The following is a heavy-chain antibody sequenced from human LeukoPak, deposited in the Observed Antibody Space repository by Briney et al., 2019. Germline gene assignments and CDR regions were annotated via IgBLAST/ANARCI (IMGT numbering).Heavy chain of an antibody. CDR3: ARGGGHYYGSGSYYYMDV. J-gene: IGHJ6*03. Sequence: PGGSLRLSCAASGFTFSSYGMHWVRQAPGKGLEWVAFIRYDGSNKYYADSVKGRFTISRDNSKNTLYLQMNSLRAEDTAVYYCARGGGHYYGSGSYYYMDVWGKGTTVTVSS. V-gene: IGHV3-30*02. CDR1: GFTFSSYG. D-gene: IGHD3-10*01. CDR2: IRYDGSNK.